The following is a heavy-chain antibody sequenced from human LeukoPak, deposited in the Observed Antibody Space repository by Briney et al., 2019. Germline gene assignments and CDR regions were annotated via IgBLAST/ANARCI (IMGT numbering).Heavy chain of an antibody. CDR3: AKVLSSGWDY. CDR2: ISYDGSNK. CDR1: GFTFNSYG. J-gene: IGHJ4*02. D-gene: IGHD6-19*01. Sequence: PGGTLRLSCAASGFTFNSYGMHWLRQAPGKGLEWVAVISYDGSNKYYADSVKGRFTISRDNSKNTLYLQMNSLRAEDTAVYYCAKVLSSGWDYWGQGTLVTVSS. V-gene: IGHV3-30*18.